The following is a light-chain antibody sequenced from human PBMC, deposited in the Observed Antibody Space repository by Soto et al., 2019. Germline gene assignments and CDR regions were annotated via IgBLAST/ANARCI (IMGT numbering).Light chain of an antibody. CDR3: SSYTSSNTVV. V-gene: IGLV2-14*01. Sequence: QSALTQPASVSGSPGQSITISCTGTSSDVGGYNFLSWYQPHPGKAPKLMIYEVSNQPSVVSNRFSGSKSGNTASLTISGLQAEDEADYYCSSYTSSNTVVFGGGTKVTVL. J-gene: IGLJ2*01. CDR2: EVS. CDR1: SSDVGGYNF.